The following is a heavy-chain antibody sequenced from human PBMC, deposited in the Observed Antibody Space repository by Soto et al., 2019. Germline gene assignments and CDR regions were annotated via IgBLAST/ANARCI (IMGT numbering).Heavy chain of an antibody. CDR2: IIPIFGTP. CDR1: GDSFSSYA. J-gene: IGHJ4*01. D-gene: IGHD7-27*01. V-gene: IGHV1-69*01. CDR3: ATGGNDSVASALAY. Sequence: QVQLVQSVAEVKKPGSSVNVSCKASGDSFSSYAISRVRQAPVHGLEWMGRIIPIFGTPHYAQRVAGRVTRTADESTSTANLDLSSQRSDERAVYYLATGGNDSVASALAYWGHGTLVTVAS.